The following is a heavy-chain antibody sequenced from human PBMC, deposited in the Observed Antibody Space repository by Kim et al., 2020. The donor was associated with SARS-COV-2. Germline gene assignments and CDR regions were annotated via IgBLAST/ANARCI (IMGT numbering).Heavy chain of an antibody. CDR1: GFTFSSYA. Sequence: GGSLRLSCAASGFTFSSYAMHWVRQAPGKGLEWVAVISYDGSNKYYADSVKGRFTISRDNSKNTLYLQMNSLRAEDTAVYYCARDLEVGGYSSSWYPSYYYYGMDVWGQGTTVTVSS. V-gene: IGHV3-30*04. D-gene: IGHD6-13*01. J-gene: IGHJ6*02. CDR3: ARDLEVGGYSSSWYPSYYYYGMDV. CDR2: ISYDGSNK.